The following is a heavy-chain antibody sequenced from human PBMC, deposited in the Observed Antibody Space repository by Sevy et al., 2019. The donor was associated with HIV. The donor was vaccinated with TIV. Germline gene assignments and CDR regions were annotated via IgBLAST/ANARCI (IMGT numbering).Heavy chain of an antibody. J-gene: IGHJ4*02. CDR3: AREYANGWGYFDH. V-gene: IGHV3-7*01. D-gene: IGHD6-19*01. CDR2: TNEDGTEK. Sequence: GGSLRLSCTASGFTFGDYAMSWFRQAPGKGLEWVASTNEDGTEKYYVDSVKGRFTIFRDDAKSNLSLQMNSLRPDDTAVYYCAREYANGWGYFDHWGQGTLVTVSS. CDR1: GFTFGDYA.